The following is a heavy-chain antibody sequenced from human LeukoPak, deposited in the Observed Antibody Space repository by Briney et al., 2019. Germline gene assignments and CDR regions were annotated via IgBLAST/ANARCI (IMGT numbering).Heavy chain of an antibody. CDR1: GDSVSSNSAA. V-gene: IGHV6-1*01. CDR2: TYYRSKWYN. D-gene: IGHD5-24*01. CDR3: ARGDGYNPRHRGHFDY. Sequence: SQTLSLTCAISGDSVSSNSAAWNWIRQSPSRGLEWLGRTYYRSKWYNDYAVFVKSRITINPDTSKNQFSLKLSSVTAADTAVYYCARGDGYNPRHRGHFDYWGQGTLVTVSS. J-gene: IGHJ4*02.